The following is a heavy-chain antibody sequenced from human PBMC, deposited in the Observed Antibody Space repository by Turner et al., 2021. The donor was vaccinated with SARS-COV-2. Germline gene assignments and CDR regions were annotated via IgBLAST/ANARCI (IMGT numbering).Heavy chain of an antibody. V-gene: IGHV4-39*01. CDR3: ARHFVILWFGELLSKGGNWFDP. D-gene: IGHD3-10*01. Sequence: QLQLQESGPGLVKPSETLSLTCTVSGGSISSSSYYWGWIRQPPGKGLEGIGSIYYSGSTYYHPSLKSRVTISIDTSKNHFSLKLSSVTAADTAVYYCARHFVILWFGELLSKGGNWFDPWGQGTLVTVSS. CDR2: IYYSGST. CDR1: GGSISSSSYY. J-gene: IGHJ5*02.